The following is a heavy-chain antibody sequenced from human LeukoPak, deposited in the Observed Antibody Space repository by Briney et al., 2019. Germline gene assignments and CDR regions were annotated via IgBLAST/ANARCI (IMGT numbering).Heavy chain of an antibody. J-gene: IGHJ6*03. Sequence: SETLSLTCAVSGGSFSGYYWSWIRQPPGKGLEWIVEINHSRSTNYNPSTKSRVTISVDTSKNQFSLKLSSVTAADTAVYYCARDHLNYYGSGSYLSHYYYYYMDVWGKGTTVTVSS. CDR3: ARDHLNYYGSGSYLSHYYYYYMDV. CDR2: INHSRST. V-gene: IGHV4-34*01. D-gene: IGHD3-10*01. CDR1: GGSFSGYY.